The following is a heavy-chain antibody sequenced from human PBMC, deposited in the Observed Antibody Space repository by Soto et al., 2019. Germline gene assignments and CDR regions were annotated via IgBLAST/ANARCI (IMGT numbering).Heavy chain of an antibody. CDR2: IYYSGTN. CDR3: ACDRWVASCGGDFDS. CDR1: GGSISSGDYY. D-gene: IGHD2-21*01. V-gene: IGHV4-31*03. J-gene: IGHJ4*02. Sequence: QVQLQESGPGLVKPSQTLSLTCTVSGGSISSGDYYWSWLRQHPGKGLEWIGYIYYSGTNYYNPSLKSRVSIAVETSRYQSSLLLSSVTAADTAVYYCACDRWVASCGGDFDSVGKGTLVTVSS.